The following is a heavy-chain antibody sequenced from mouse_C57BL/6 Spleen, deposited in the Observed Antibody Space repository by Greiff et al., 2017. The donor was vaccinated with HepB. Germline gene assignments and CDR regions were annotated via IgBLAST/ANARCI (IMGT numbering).Heavy chain of an antibody. D-gene: IGHD3-2*02. Sequence: VQLQQSGAELVRPGASVKLSCTASGFNIKDDYMHWVKQRPEQGLEWIGGIDPENGDTKYASKFQGKATITADTSSNTAYLQLSSLTSEDTAVYYCTTAQATVFDYWGQGTTLTVSS. CDR3: TTAQATVFDY. V-gene: IGHV14-4*01. CDR2: IDPENGDT. J-gene: IGHJ2*01. CDR1: GFNIKDDY.